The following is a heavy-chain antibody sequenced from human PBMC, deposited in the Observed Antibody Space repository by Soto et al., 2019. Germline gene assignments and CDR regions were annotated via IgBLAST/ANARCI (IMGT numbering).Heavy chain of an antibody. Sequence: SGEGSCNGSCSTFTNYGISWVRQAPGQGLEGIGCISAYNGNTNYAQKLQGRGTMTTDTSTSTTYKEPQSLRSDDTAGYYCARDQGYVFWRGYYLSNYYYHGRDVCGQGTRCRVSS. D-gene: IGHD3-3*01. V-gene: IGHV1-18*04. CDR2: ISAYNGNT. J-gene: IGHJ6*02. CDR3: ARDQGYVFWRGYYLSNYYYHGRDV. CDR1: CSTFTNYG.